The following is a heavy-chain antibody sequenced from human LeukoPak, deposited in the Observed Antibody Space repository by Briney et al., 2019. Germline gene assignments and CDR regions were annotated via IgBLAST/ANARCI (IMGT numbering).Heavy chain of an antibody. D-gene: IGHD2-2*01. J-gene: IGHJ4*02. CDR1: GFTFNTYW. CDR3: ARASPYFDY. Sequence: GGSLRLSCAASGFTFNTYWMTWVRQAAGKGLEWVAKIKQDGSEKYYVDSVKGRFTISRDNAKNSLYLQSNSLRAEDTAVYYCARASPYFDYWGQGTLVTVSS. V-gene: IGHV3-7*04. CDR2: IKQDGSEK.